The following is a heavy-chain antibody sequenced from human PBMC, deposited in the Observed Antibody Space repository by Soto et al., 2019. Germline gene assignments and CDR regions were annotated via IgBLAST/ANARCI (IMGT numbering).Heavy chain of an antibody. V-gene: IGHV5-51*01. D-gene: IGHD6-13*01. CDR1: GYSFTSYW. CDR2: IYPGDSDT. J-gene: IGHJ1*01. Sequence: HGESLKISCKGSGYSFTSYWIGWVRQMPGKGLEWMGIIYPGDSDTRYSPSFQGQVTISADKSISTAYLQWSSLKASDTAMYYCARHGVAAGTSRAEYFQHWGQGTLVTVSS. CDR3: ARHGVAAGTSRAEYFQH.